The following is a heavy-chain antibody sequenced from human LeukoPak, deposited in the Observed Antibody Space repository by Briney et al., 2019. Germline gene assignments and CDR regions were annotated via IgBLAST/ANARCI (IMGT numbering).Heavy chain of an antibody. CDR2: ISRSTYVR. V-gene: IGHV3-48*04. J-gene: IGHJ4*02. D-gene: IGHD3-3*01. CDR3: ASAYASYDFWSGYENFDF. Sequence: GSLRLSCVASGFTFSTYAMNWVRQAPGKGLEWISYISRSTYVRYYADSVKGRFTISRDLAQNSLFLQMNSLRAEDTAVYYCASAYASYDFWSGYENFDFWGQGTLVTVSS. CDR1: GFTFSTYA.